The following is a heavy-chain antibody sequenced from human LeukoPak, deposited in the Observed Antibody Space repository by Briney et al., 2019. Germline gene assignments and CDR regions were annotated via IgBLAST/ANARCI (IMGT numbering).Heavy chain of an antibody. D-gene: IGHD2-15*01. Sequence: ASVKVSCKASGYPFNNYDINWVRQAAGQGLEWMGWLNPNGTSTGSAPKFQGRITMTRDTSMSTAYMELSNLRSDDTAVYYCARMDADGGGSNWFESWGQGTPVIVSS. CDR2: LNPNGTST. CDR1: GYPFNNYD. V-gene: IGHV1-8*01. J-gene: IGHJ5*01. CDR3: ARMDADGGGSNWFES.